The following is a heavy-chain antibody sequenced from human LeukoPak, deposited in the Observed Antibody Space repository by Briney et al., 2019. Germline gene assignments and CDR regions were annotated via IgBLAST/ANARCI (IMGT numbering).Heavy chain of an antibody. Sequence: GGSLRLSCAASGFTFSSYAMSWVRQAPGKGLEWVSIISGSGAYTHYADSVKGRFTISRDNSKDPLYLQMNSLRAEDTAVYYCASDSSGYYRDDYWGQGTLVTVSS. J-gene: IGHJ4*02. D-gene: IGHD3-22*01. CDR1: GFTFSSYA. V-gene: IGHV3-23*01. CDR3: ASDSSGYYRDDY. CDR2: ISGSGAYT.